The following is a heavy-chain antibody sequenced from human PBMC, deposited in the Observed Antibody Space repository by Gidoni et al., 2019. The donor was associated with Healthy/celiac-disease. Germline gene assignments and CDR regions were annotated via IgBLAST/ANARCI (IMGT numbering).Heavy chain of an antibody. CDR2: INDSGST. CDR3: ARRPGMAVAGAWFAP. J-gene: IGHJ5*02. Sequence: GLEWIGEINDSGSTNYNPSLNSRVTIPVNTSKNQFSLKLSYVIAADTAVYDCARRPGMAVAGAWFAPWGQGTLFTVSS. D-gene: IGHD6-13*01. V-gene: IGHV4-34*01.